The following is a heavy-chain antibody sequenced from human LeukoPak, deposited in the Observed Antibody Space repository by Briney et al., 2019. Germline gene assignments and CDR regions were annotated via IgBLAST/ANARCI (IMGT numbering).Heavy chain of an antibody. Sequence: PGGSLRLSCAASGFTFSSYGMHWVRQAPGKGLEWVGRIKSKTDGGTTDYAAPVKGRFTISRDDSKNTLYLQMNSLKTEDTAVYYCTTHIVVVPAAPLPKYYYYYMDVWGKGTTVTVSS. CDR2: IKSKTDGGTT. J-gene: IGHJ6*03. CDR1: GFTFSSYG. D-gene: IGHD2-2*01. V-gene: IGHV3-15*01. CDR3: TTHIVVVPAAPLPKYYYYYMDV.